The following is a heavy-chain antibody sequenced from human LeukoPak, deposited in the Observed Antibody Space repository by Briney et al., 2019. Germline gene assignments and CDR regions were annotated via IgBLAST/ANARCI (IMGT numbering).Heavy chain of an antibody. J-gene: IGHJ4*02. Sequence: YADSVKGRFTISRDNAKNSLYLQMNSLRAEDTAIYYCARWELGLDYWGQRTLVTVSS. D-gene: IGHD1-26*01. V-gene: IGHV3-11*04. CDR3: ARWELGLDY.